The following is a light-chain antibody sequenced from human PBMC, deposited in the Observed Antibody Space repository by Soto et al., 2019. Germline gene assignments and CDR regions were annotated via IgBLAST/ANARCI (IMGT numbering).Light chain of an antibody. CDR2: AAS. CDR3: QQSYSTPPIT. CDR1: QSISSY. J-gene: IGKJ5*01. Sequence: DIQMTQSPSSLSASVGDRVTITCRASQSISSYLNWYQQKPGKAPKLLIYAASSLQSGVPSRFGGSGSGTDFPLTISSLQPEDFATYYCQQSYSTPPITFGQGTRLEIK. V-gene: IGKV1-39*01.